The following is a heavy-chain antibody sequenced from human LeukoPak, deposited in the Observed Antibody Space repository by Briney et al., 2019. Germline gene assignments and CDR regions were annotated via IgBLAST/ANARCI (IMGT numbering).Heavy chain of an antibody. Sequence: PGGSLRLSCAASGFTVSSNYMSWVRQAPGKGLEWVSVIYSGGSTYYADSVKGRFTISRDNSKNTLYLQMNSLRAEDAAVYYCARDRDSSSWYVFDYWGQGTLVTVSS. J-gene: IGHJ4*02. CDR2: IYSGGST. CDR1: GFTVSSNY. V-gene: IGHV3-53*05. D-gene: IGHD6-13*01. CDR3: ARDRDSSSWYVFDY.